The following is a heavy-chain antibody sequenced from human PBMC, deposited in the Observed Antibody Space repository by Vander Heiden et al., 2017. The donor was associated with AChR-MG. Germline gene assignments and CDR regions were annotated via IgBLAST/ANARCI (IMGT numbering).Heavy chain of an antibody. J-gene: IGHJ3*02. D-gene: IGHD3-10*01. Sequence: QVQLVESGGGVVQPGGSLRLSCAASGFTFSSYGMHWVRQAPGKGLEWVAFIRYDGSNKYYADSVKGRFTISRDNSKNTLYLQMNSLRAEETAVYYCAKSDGVLWCGELPRGIDIWGQGTMVTVSS. CDR2: IRYDGSNK. CDR3: AKSDGVLWCGELPRGIDI. CDR1: GFTFSSYG. V-gene: IGHV3-30*02.